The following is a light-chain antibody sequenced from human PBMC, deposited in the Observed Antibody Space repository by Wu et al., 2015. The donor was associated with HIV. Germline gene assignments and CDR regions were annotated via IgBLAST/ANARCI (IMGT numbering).Light chain of an antibody. CDR1: QTVKNN. CDR2: DAS. J-gene: IGKJ5*01. CDR3: QQRRNWPLT. Sequence: EIVMTQSPVTLSVSPGESATLSCRASQTVKNNLAWSQQRPGQAPRLLIYDASTRATGIPARFTGRGSGTEFTLTISSLEPEDFAVYYCQQRRNWPLTFGQGTRLGIK. V-gene: IGKV3-15*01.